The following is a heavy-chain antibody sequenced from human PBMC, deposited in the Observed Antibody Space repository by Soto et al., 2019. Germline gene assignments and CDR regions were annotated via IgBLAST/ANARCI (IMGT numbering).Heavy chain of an antibody. Sequence: GGSLRLSCAASGFTFSSYSMNWVRQAPGKGLEWVSSISSSSSCIYYADSVKGRFTISRDNAKNSLYLQMNSLRAEDTAVYYCAREVDCSSTSCYKFGPNWFDPWGQGTLVTVSS. J-gene: IGHJ5*02. CDR2: ISSSSSCI. V-gene: IGHV3-21*01. CDR1: GFTFSSYS. CDR3: AREVDCSSTSCYKFGPNWFDP. D-gene: IGHD2-2*02.